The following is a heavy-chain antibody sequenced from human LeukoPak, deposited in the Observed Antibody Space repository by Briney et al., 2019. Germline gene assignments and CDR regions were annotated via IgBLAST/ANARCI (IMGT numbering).Heavy chain of an antibody. D-gene: IGHD6-19*01. CDR1: GGSIRSYY. CDR3: ARVGVAVAGTRGDY. CDR2: IYTSGST. J-gene: IGHJ4*02. Sequence: PSGTLSLTCTVSGGSIRSYYWNCIRQPAGKGLGWIGRIYTSGSTNYNPSLKSRLTMSVDTSKNQFSLQLNSVTAADTAMYYCARVGVAVAGTRGDYWGQGTLVTVSS. V-gene: IGHV4-4*07.